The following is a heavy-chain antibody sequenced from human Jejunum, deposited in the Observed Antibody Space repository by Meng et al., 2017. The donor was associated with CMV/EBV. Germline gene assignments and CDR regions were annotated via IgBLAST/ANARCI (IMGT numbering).Heavy chain of an antibody. CDR1: FSFSSHS. CDR3: ANQMPWNYYYGMDL. D-gene: IGHD2-2*01. V-gene: IGHV3-21*01. Sequence: FSFSSHSMNWVRQAPEKGLEWVASISTTSTYIYYADPVKGRFTISRDNAKNSLYLQMNSLRVEDTAVYYCANQMPWNYYYGMDLWGQGTTVTVSS. J-gene: IGHJ6*02. CDR2: ISTTSTYI.